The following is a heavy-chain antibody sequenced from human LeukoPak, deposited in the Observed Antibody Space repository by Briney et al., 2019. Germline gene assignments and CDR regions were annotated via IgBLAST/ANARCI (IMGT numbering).Heavy chain of an antibody. CDR1: GYTFTGYY. CDR3: ARVVAARGLVDY. CDR2: INPNSGGT. V-gene: IGHV1-2*02. D-gene: IGHD6-6*01. J-gene: IGHJ4*02. Sequence: ASVKVSCKASGYTFTGYYMHWVRQAPGQGLGWMGWINPNSGGTNYAQKFQGRVTMTRDTSISTAYMELSRLRSDDTAVYYCARVVAARGLVDYWGQGTLVTVSS.